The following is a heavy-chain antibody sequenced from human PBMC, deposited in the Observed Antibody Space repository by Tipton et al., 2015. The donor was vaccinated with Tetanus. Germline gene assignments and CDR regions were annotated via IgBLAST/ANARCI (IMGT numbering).Heavy chain of an antibody. J-gene: IGHJ4*02. CDR3: ARDSYYSSRWSFADY. CDR1: GGSMSNNY. D-gene: IGHD3-22*01. V-gene: IGHV4-59*12. CDR2: IYFTGTT. Sequence: TLSLTCTVSGGSMSNNYWSWIRQPPGKGLEWIGYIYFTGTTYYNPSLESRLTISIDTSKNQFSLELTSVTAADTAVYYCARDSYYSSRWSFADYWGQGTLVTVSS.